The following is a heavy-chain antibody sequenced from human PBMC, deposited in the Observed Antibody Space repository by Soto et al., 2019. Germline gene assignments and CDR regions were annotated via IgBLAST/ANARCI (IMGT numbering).Heavy chain of an antibody. J-gene: IGHJ4*02. D-gene: IGHD3-16*02. Sequence: SETLSLTCTVSGASISDYNWSWIRRPAGKGLEWIGRIYTNESTNYIPSLQRRVAMSVDTSKNQFSLKLSSVTAADTAVYYCARDREDDYVWGAYRPPRYFDYWGQGTLVTVSS. CDR2: IYTNEST. V-gene: IGHV4-4*07. CDR1: GASISDYN. CDR3: ARDREDDYVWGAYRPPRYFDY.